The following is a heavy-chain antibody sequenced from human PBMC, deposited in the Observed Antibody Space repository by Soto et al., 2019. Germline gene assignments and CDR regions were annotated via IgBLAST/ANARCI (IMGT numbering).Heavy chain of an antibody. CDR1: GYTFTSYD. D-gene: IGHD3-9*01. J-gene: IGHJ6*03. CDR2: MNPNSGNT. V-gene: IGHV1-8*01. CDR3: ARVDHDILTGYYKNYYYYYMDV. Sequence: GASVKVSCKSSGYTFTSYDINCVRQATGQGLEWMGWMNPNSGNTGYAQKFQGRVTMTRNTSISTAYMELSSLRSEDTAVYYCARVDHDILTGYYKNYYYYYMDVWGKGTTVTVSS.